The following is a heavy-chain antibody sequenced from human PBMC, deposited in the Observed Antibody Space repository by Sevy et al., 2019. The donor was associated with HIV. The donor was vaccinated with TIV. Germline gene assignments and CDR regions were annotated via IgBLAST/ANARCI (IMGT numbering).Heavy chain of an antibody. J-gene: IGHJ4*02. CDR1: GFTFSKYW. CDR3: ARDHGNYYFHY. Sequence: GGCLRLSCAASGFTFSKYWMGWVRQAPGKGLEWVANIKQDAGQKYYVDSVKGRFTISRDNAKNSLYLQMNSLRAEDTAVYFCARDHGNYYFHYWGQGTPVSVSS. D-gene: IGHD1-7*01. V-gene: IGHV3-7*01. CDR2: IKQDAGQK.